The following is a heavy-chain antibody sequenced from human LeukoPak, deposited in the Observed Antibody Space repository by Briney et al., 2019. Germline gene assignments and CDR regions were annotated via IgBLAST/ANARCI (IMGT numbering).Heavy chain of an antibody. D-gene: IGHD6-19*01. V-gene: IGHV4-38-2*01. J-gene: IGHJ3*02. Sequence: SETLSLTCAVSGYSISSGYYWGWIRQPPGKGLEWIGSIYHSGSTYFHPSLKSRVTISVDMSKNQFSLKLSSVTAADTAVYYCARHLGSGWYGAFGIWGQGTMVTVSS. CDR1: GYSISSGYY. CDR3: ARHLGSGWYGAFGI. CDR2: IYHSGST.